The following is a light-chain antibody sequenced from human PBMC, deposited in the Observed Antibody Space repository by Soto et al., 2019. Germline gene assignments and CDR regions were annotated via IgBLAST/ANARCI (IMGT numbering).Light chain of an antibody. V-gene: IGKV3-15*01. CDR3: QQYNNWPPPT. CDR1: QSVSSN. J-gene: IGKJ2*01. Sequence: EIVMTQSPATLSVSPGERATLSCRASQSVSSNLAWYQQKPGQAPRLLIYGASTRATGIPARFSGSGSGTEFTLTISSLQSEDFAVYYCQQYNNWPPPTCGQGTKLEIK. CDR2: GAS.